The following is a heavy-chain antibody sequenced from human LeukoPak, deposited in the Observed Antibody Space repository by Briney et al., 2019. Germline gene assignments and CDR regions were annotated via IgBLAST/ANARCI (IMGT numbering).Heavy chain of an antibody. Sequence: SETLSLTCTVSGASISPYYWTWIRQPPGRGLECIGYLFYTGSTNYNPSLSSRVTMSVDTSKNQFSLSLSSVTAADTAVYYCARVNPLPRIHLWAPSFDHWGQGALVTVSS. CDR2: LFYTGST. CDR3: ARVNPLPRIHLWAPSFDH. D-gene: IGHD5-18*01. J-gene: IGHJ4*02. CDR1: GASISPYY. V-gene: IGHV4-59*01.